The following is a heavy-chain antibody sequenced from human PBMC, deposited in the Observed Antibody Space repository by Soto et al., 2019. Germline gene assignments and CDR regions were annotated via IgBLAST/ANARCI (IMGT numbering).Heavy chain of an antibody. V-gene: IGHV4-61*01. Sequence: QVQLQESGPGLVKPSETLSLTCTVSGGSVSSGSYYWSWIRQPPGKGLEWVGYIYYSGSTNYNPSLKSRVTISLDTSKNQFSLKLTSVTAADTAVYYCARGWGFFDYWGQGTLVTVSS. J-gene: IGHJ4*02. CDR3: ARGWGFFDY. CDR2: IYYSGST. D-gene: IGHD7-27*01. CDR1: GGSVSSGSYY.